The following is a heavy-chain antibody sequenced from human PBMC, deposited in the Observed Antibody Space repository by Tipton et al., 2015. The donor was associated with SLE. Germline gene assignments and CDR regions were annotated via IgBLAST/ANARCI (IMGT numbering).Heavy chain of an antibody. CDR3: AKGATRVDY. CDR2: IKQDGSEK. J-gene: IGHJ4*02. Sequence: SLRLSCAASGFTFSSYSMNWVRQAPGKGLEWVANIKQDGSEKYYVDSVKGRFTISRDNSKNTLYLQMNSLRAEDTAVYYCAKGATRVDYWGQGTLVTVSS. CDR1: GFTFSSYS. D-gene: IGHD5-12*01. V-gene: IGHV3-7*03.